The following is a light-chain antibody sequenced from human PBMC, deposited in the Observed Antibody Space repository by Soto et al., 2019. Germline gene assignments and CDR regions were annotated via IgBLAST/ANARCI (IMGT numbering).Light chain of an antibody. CDR2: DAS. CDR3: QQYNDWPAT. V-gene: IGKV3-15*01. J-gene: IGKJ1*01. CDR1: QSVGST. Sequence: EIVMTQSPATLSVSPGERATLSCRASQSVGSTLAWYQQKVGQAPRLLIYDASARATGIPARFSGSGSGTEFTLTISSLQSEDFAVYYCQQYNDWPATFGQGTKVDIK.